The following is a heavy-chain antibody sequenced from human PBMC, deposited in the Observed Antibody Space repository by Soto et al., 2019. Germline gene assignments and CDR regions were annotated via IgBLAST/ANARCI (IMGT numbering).Heavy chain of an antibody. D-gene: IGHD6-13*01. CDR1: GGPINSGGYY. V-gene: IGHV4-31*03. CDR2: ILYSGSP. Sequence: QVQLQESGPGLVKPSQTLSLICTVSGGPINSGGYYWNWLRQHPGPGLAWIGYILYSGSPYYNPFLRSRVTRAADTSENQFSLNLRSVTAAETAVYFCARGYRQSGYSSSWVFDDGGQGTLVNVSS. J-gene: IGHJ4*02. CDR3: ARGYRQSGYSSSWVFDD.